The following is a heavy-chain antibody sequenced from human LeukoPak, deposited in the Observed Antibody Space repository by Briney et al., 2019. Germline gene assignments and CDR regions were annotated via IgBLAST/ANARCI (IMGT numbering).Heavy chain of an antibody. CDR3: ARDLYDSSGYYYVD. V-gene: IGHV4-59*01. J-gene: IGHJ4*02. CDR1: GGSISSYY. D-gene: IGHD3-22*01. Sequence: SETLSLTCTASGGSISSYYWSWIRQPPGKGLEWIGYIYYSGSTNYNPSLKSRVTISVDTSKNQFSLKLSSVTAADTAVYYCARDLYDSSGYYYVDWGQGTLVTVSS. CDR2: IYYSGST.